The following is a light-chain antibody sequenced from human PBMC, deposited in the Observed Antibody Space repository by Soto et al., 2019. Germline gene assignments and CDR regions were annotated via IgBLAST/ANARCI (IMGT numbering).Light chain of an antibody. J-gene: IGKJ1*01. CDR2: KAS. V-gene: IGKV1-5*03. CDR3: QQFNTYRT. Sequence: IQMTQSPSSLSASVGDRVTLPCRSIQSISSWLSWYKHQPGKAPKLLIYKASNLESGVPSRFSGSGSGTEFTLTIRSLTPDDSATYYCQQFNTYRTFGQGTKVDIK. CDR1: QSISSW.